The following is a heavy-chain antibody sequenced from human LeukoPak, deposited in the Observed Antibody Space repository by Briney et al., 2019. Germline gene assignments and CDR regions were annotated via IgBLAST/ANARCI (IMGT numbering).Heavy chain of an antibody. Sequence: GGSLRLSCAASGFTFSDYNTNWVRQAPGKGLEWISYIGIDSGNTNYADSVKGRFTISGDKAKNSLYLQMNSLRVEDTAVYYCARDYKYAFDNWGQGTLVTVSS. CDR1: GFTFSDYN. J-gene: IGHJ4*02. D-gene: IGHD5-24*01. CDR2: IGIDSGNT. V-gene: IGHV3-11*06. CDR3: ARDYKYAFDN.